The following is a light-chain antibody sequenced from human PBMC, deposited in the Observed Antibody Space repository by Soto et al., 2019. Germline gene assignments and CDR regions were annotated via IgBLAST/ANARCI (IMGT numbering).Light chain of an antibody. CDR3: QQYNNWQWT. J-gene: IGKJ1*01. V-gene: IGKV3-15*01. CDR1: QSVSSN. CDR2: GAS. Sequence: EIVMTQSPATLSVSPGERATLSCRASQSVSSNLAWYQQKPGQAPRLLIYGASNRATGIPARFSGSGSGTDFTLTISSLQSEDFAVYYCQQYNNWQWTFGQGTKV.